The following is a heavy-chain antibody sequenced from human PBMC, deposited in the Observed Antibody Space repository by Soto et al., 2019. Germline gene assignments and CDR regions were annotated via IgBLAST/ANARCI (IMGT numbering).Heavy chain of an antibody. J-gene: IGHJ6*02. CDR3: ASGYYYGSGSYYWGYYYYYGMDA. CDR1: GYTFTSHD. D-gene: IGHD3-10*01. Sequence: QVQLVQSGAEVKKPGASVKVSCKASGYTFTSHDINWVRQATGQGLEWMGWMNPNSGNTGYAQKFQGRVTMTRNTSISTAYMELSSLRSEDTAVYYCASGYYYGSGSYYWGYYYYYGMDAWGQGTTVTVSS. CDR2: MNPNSGNT. V-gene: IGHV1-8*01.